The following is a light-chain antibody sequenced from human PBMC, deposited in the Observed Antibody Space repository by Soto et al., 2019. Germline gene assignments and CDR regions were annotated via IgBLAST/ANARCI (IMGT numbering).Light chain of an antibody. Sequence: ESVLTQIPVTLSLYPGERATLSCRASQSFRGLLAWYQQKPGQAPRLLIYDAYNRATGIPPRFSGSGSGTDFTLTISSLEPEDSAVYYCQQRHRYPITFGQGTRLEIK. V-gene: IGKV3-11*01. J-gene: IGKJ5*01. CDR1: QSFRGL. CDR3: QQRHRYPIT. CDR2: DAY.